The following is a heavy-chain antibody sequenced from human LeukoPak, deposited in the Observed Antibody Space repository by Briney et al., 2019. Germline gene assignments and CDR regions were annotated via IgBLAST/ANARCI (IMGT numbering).Heavy chain of an antibody. V-gene: IGHV3-21*05. CDR1: GFTFSSYA. D-gene: IGHD1-1*01. CDR2: ISGSGGDT. J-gene: IGHJ4*02. CDR3: ARHPRTVRI. Sequence: GGSLRLSCAASGFTFSSYAMSWVRQAPGKGLEWVSYISGSGGDTNYADSVRGRFTISRDNAKNSLYLQMNSLRVEDTAVYYCARHPRTVRIWGQGTLVTVSS.